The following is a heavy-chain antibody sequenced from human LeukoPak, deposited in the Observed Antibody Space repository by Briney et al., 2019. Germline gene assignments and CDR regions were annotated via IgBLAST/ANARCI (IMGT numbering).Heavy chain of an antibody. J-gene: IGHJ4*02. CDR3: ARRSAVAGAFDY. CDR1: GFTFSSYW. CDR2: INSDGSST. V-gene: IGHV3-74*01. D-gene: IGHD6-19*01. Sequence: PGGSLRLSCAASGFTFSSYWMHWVRQAPGKGLVWVSRINSDGSSTSYADSVKGRFTISRDNAKNTLYLQMNSLRAEDTAVYYCARRSAVAGAFDYCGQGTLVTVSS.